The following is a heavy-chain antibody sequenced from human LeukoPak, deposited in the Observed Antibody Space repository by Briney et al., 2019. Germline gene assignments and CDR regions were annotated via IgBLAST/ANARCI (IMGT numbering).Heavy chain of an antibody. CDR3: ANPRYDSSGYYYVD. J-gene: IGHJ4*02. V-gene: IGHV1-3*01. D-gene: IGHD3-22*01. CDR2: INGGSGNT. Sequence: ASVKVSCKASGYTFTGYTMHWLRQAPGQRLDWMGWINGGSGNTKYSPEFQGRVTITRDTSAGTAYMELSSLRSEDTAVYYCANPRYDSSGYYYVDWGQGTLVTVSS. CDR1: GYTFTGYT.